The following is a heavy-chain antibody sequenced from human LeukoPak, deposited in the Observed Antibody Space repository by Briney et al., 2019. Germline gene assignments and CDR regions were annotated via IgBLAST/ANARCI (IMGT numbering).Heavy chain of an antibody. D-gene: IGHD4-17*01. V-gene: IGHV3-23*01. CDR2: ISGSGDKT. CDR1: GFTFSTYG. Sequence: GGSLRLSCAASGFTFSTYGMSWVRQAPGKGLEWVSGISGSGDKTVYADSVKGRFTISRDNSKNTLYLQMDSLRDEDTAVYYCAKVGDDPFDIWGQGTMVTVSS. CDR3: AKVGDDPFDI. J-gene: IGHJ3*02.